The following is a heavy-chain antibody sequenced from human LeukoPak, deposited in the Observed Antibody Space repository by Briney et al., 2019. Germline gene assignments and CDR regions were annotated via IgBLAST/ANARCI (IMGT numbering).Heavy chain of an antibody. J-gene: IGHJ4*02. CDR1: GFTVSSNY. CDR3: AKRSAAVAGTISYYFDY. D-gene: IGHD6-19*01. Sequence: PGGSLRLSCAASGFTVSSNYMSWVRQAPGKGLEWVSAISGSGGSTYYADSVKGRFTIPRDNSKNTLYLQMNSLRAEDTAVYYCAKRSAAVAGTISYYFDYWGQGTLVTVSS. V-gene: IGHV3-23*01. CDR2: ISGSGGST.